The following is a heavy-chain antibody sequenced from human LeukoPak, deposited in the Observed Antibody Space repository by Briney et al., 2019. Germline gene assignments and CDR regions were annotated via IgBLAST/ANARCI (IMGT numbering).Heavy chain of an antibody. Sequence: EGSLRLSCAASGFTFSGAAIHWVRQASGKGLEWVGRIRSKHNNCASAYAASVKGRFTISRDDLKNTAYLQMNSLKTEDTAVYYCTIQMEPTADIGGWGQGTLVTVSS. J-gene: IGHJ4*02. CDR3: TIQMEPTADIGG. D-gene: IGHD1-14*01. CDR1: GFTFSGAA. V-gene: IGHV3-73*01. CDR2: IRSKHNNCAS.